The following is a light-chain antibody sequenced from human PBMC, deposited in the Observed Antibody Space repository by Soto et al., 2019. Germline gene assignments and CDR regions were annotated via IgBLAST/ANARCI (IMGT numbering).Light chain of an antibody. J-gene: IGKJ1*01. CDR1: QSVSSSY. CDR3: QQYGSSLRT. V-gene: IGKV3-20*01. CDR2: GAS. Sequence: ETVLTQSPVTLSLSPGERATLSCRASQSVSSSYLAWYQQKPGQAPRLLIYGASSRATGIPDRFSGSGSGTDFTLTISRLEPEDFAVYYCQQYGSSLRTFGQGTKVDIK.